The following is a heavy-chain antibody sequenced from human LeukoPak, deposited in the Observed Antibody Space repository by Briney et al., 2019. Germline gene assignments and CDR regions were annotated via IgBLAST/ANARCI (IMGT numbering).Heavy chain of an antibody. D-gene: IGHD1-7*01. J-gene: IGHJ4*02. CDR2: LSSGGSA. CDR3: ARKQTGTMYDV. V-gene: IGHV4-39*07. Sequence: SETLSLTCIVPGGSISSSSYYWAWIRQSPGKGLEWIGTLSSGGSAYYNPSLTSRVSISKDTSDNQFSLRLYSVTAADTAVYYCARKQTGTMYDVWGQGTQVTVSS. CDR1: GGSISSSSYY.